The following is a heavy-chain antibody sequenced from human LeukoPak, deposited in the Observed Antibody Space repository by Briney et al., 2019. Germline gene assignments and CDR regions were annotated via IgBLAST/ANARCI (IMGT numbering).Heavy chain of an antibody. CDR1: GFTFSSYW. CDR3: ARVSFTRGWLQIADPLFVS. V-gene: IGHV3-7*01. Sequence: PGGSLGLSCAASGFTFSSYWMSWVRQAPGKGLEWVANIKQDGSEKYYVDSVKGRFTISRDNAKNSLYLQMNSLRAEDTAVYYCARVSFTRGWLQIADPLFVSWGQGTLVTVSS. D-gene: IGHD5-24*01. CDR2: IKQDGSEK. J-gene: IGHJ4*02.